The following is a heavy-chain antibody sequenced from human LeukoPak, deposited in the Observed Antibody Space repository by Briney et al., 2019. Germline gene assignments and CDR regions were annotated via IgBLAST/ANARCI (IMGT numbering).Heavy chain of an antibody. V-gene: IGHV3-23*01. CDR1: GFTFSSYD. CDR2: IRSDGGST. J-gene: IGHJ4*02. D-gene: IGHD6-13*01. CDR3: ATLASGYSSPFDY. Sequence: GGSLRLSCAASGFTFSSYDMSWVRQAPGQGLEWVSFIRSDGGSTLYADSVKGRFTISRDNSKNTLYAEMTSLRAEDTAVYYCATLASGYSSPFDYWGQGTLVTVSS.